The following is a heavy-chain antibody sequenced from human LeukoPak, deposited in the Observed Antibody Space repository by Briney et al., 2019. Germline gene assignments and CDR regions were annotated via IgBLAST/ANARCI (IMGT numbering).Heavy chain of an antibody. CDR3: ARGRLLIQLWSREGYYFDY. CDR2: IYYSGST. D-gene: IGHD5-18*01. J-gene: IGHJ4*02. V-gene: IGHV4-38-2*02. CDR1: GYSISSGYY. Sequence: SETLSLTCTVSGYSISSGYYWGWIRQPPGKGLEWIGSIYYSGSTYYNPSLKSRVTISVDTSKNQFSLKLSSVTAADTAVYYCARGRLLIQLWSREGYYFDYWGQGTLVTVSS.